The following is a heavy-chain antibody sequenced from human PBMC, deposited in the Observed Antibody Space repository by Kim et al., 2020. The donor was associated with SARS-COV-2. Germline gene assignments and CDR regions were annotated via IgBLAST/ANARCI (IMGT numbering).Heavy chain of an antibody. Sequence: SETLSLTCAGGSFSGYYWTWIREPPGKGLGWNGEINHSGTSNYNPSLRSRVTISVDTSKNQFALRPSSVTDADTAVYYCATNYGSGRKYQYNGMGVWGQGTT. CDR3: ATNYGSGRKYQYNGMGV. D-gene: IGHD3-10*01. J-gene: IGHJ6*02. CDR1: GSFSGYY. V-gene: IGHV4-34*01. CDR2: INHSGTS.